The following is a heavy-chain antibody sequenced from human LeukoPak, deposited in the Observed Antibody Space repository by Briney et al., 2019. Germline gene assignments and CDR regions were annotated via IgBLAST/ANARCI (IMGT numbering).Heavy chain of an antibody. V-gene: IGHV4-34*01. CDR3: ARGIRYYDSSGYSY. J-gene: IGHJ4*02. CDR2: INHSGST. D-gene: IGHD3-22*01. CDR1: GGSFSGYY. Sequence: PSETLSLTCAVYGGSFSGYYWSWIRQPPGKGLEWIGEINHSGSTNYNPSLKSRVTISVDTSKNQFSLKLSSVTAADTAVYYCARGIRYYDSSGYSYWGQGTLVTVSS.